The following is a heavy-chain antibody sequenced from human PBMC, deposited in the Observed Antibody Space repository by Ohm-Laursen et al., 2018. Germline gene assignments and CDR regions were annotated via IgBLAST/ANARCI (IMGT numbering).Heavy chain of an antibody. CDR1: GFTFSSYA. Sequence: SLRLSCAASGFTFSSYAMSWVRQAPGKGLEWVSAISGSGGSTYYADSVKGRFTISRDNSKNTLYLQMNSLRAEDTAVYYCAKRDVSNYHCFDSWGQGTLVTVSS. V-gene: IGHV3-23*01. J-gene: IGHJ4*02. CDR2: ISGSGGST. D-gene: IGHD4-11*01. CDR3: AKRDVSNYHCFDS.